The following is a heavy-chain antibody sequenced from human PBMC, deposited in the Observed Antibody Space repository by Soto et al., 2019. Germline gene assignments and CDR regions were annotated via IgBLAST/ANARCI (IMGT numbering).Heavy chain of an antibody. Sequence: PGGSLRLSCAASGFTFSSYAMHWVRQAPGKGLEWVAVISYDGSNKYYADSVKGRFTISRDNSKNTLYLQMNSLRAEDTAVYYCARVSCSGGKCYSDYYYGMAVWGQGTTVTVSS. D-gene: IGHD2-15*01. CDR3: ARVSCSGGKCYSDYYYGMAV. J-gene: IGHJ6*02. CDR2: ISYDGSNK. V-gene: IGHV3-30-3*01. CDR1: GFTFSSYA.